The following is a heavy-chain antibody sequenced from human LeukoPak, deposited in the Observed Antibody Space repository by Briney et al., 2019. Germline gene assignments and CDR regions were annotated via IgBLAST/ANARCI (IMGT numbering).Heavy chain of an antibody. CDR2: INHSGST. J-gene: IGHJ6*03. D-gene: IGHD3-3*01. CDR3: VRSGYYLPYYYYYYMDV. CDR1: GGSFSGYY. V-gene: IGHV4-34*01. Sequence: SETLSLTCAVYGGSFSGYYWSWIRQPPGKGLEWIGEINHSGSTNYNPSLKSRVTISVDTSKNQFSLKLSSVTAADTAVYYCVRSGYYLPYYYYYYMDVWGKGTTVTVSS.